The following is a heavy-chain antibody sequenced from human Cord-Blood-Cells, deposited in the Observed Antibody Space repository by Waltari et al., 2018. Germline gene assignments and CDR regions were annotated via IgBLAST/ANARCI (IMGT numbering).Heavy chain of an antibody. Sequence: QLQLQESGPGLVKPSETLSLTCTVSGGSISSSSYYWGWIRQPPGKGLEWIGSIYYSVSTYHNPSLKSRVTISVDTSKNQFSLKLSSVTAADTAVYYCARHGYSSASYYFDYWGQGTLVTVSS. V-gene: IGHV4-39*01. CDR1: GGSISSSSYY. CDR2: IYYSVST. D-gene: IGHD6-25*01. CDR3: ARHGYSSASYYFDY. J-gene: IGHJ4*02.